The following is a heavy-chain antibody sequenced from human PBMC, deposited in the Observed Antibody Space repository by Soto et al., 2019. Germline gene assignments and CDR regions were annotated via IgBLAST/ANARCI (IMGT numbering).Heavy chain of an antibody. D-gene: IGHD3-10*01. V-gene: IGHV4-34*01. CDR2: INHSGST. CDR3: ARERITMVRVVPFYYYYGMDV. Sequence: SETLSLTCAVYGGSFSGYYWSWIRQPPGKGLEWIGEINHSGSTNYNPSLKSRVTISVDTSKNQFSLKLSSVTAADTAVYYCARERITMVRVVPFYYYYGMDVWGQGTTVTVSS. J-gene: IGHJ6*02. CDR1: GGSFSGYY.